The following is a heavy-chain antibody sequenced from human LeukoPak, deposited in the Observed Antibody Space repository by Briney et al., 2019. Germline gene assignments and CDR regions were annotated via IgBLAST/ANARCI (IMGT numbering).Heavy chain of an antibody. CDR2: ISYDGSNK. Sequence: PGGSLRLSCAASGFTFSSYAMHWVRQAPGKGLEWVAVISYDGSNKYYADSVKGLFTISRDNSKNTLYLQMNSLRAEDTAVYYCARSSDYGGNPLDEPGILTGWGQGTLVTVSS. D-gene: IGHD4-23*01. V-gene: IGHV3-30-3*01. CDR1: GFTFSSYA. CDR3: ARSSDYGGNPLDEPGILTG. J-gene: IGHJ4*02.